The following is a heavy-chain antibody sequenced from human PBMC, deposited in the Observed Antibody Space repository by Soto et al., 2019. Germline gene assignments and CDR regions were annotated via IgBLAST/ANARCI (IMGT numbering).Heavy chain of an antibody. CDR2: IIPVFGTP. CDR1: GGSLSNYG. CDR3: ASGDATKIVVTTYYAMDV. Sequence: QVQLVQSGAEVKKPGSSVKGSCKASGGSLSNYGISWVRQAPGQGLEWMGAIIPVFGTPNYAQKFQDRVTITADESTTTVNMEVRSLTSEDTAVYYCASGDATKIVVTTYYAMDVWGQGTTVTVSS. V-gene: IGHV1-69*12. J-gene: IGHJ6*02. D-gene: IGHD3-22*01.